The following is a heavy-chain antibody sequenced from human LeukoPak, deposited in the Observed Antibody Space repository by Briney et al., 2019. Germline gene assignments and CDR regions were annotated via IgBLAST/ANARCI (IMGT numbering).Heavy chain of an antibody. CDR2: ISYDGSNK. J-gene: IGHJ4*02. CDR3: ASRTYYYDSSGSDY. CDR1: GFTFSSYA. Sequence: GRSLRLSCAASGFTFSSYAMHWVRQAPGKGLEWVAVISYDGSNKYYADSVKGRFTISRDNSKNTLYLQMNSLRAEDTAVYYCASRTYYYDSSGSDYWGQGTLVTVSS. D-gene: IGHD3-22*01. V-gene: IGHV3-30-3*01.